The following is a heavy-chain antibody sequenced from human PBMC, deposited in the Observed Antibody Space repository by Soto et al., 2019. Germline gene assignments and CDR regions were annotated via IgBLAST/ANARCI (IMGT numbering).Heavy chain of an antibody. D-gene: IGHD3-9*01. CDR3: ARGWLTGDYYYYYYMDV. Sequence: SVKVSCKASGGTFSSYTISWVRQAPGQGLEWMGRIIPILGIANYAQKFQGRVTITADKSTSTAYMELSSLRSEDTAVYYCARGWLTGDYYYYYYMDVWGKGTTVTVSS. CDR1: GGTFSSYT. V-gene: IGHV1-69*02. J-gene: IGHJ6*03. CDR2: IIPILGIA.